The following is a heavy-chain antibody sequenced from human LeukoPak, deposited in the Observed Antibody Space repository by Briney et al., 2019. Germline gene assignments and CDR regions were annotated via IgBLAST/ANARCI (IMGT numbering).Heavy chain of an antibody. J-gene: IGHJ3*01. V-gene: IGHV4-34*01. Sequence: PSETLSLTCAVYGGSLNNYHWTWMRQPPGKGLEWIGESNPSGTTNYNPSFESRLTISVDTSKNQFSLRLTSVTAADTAVYYCASPDQKAAFDLWGQGTMVTVSS. CDR1: GGSLNNYH. CDR2: SNPSGTT. CDR3: ASPDQKAAFDL.